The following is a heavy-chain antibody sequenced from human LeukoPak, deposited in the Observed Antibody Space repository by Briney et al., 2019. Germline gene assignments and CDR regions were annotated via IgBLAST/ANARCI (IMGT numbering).Heavy chain of an antibody. CDR1: GYTFTSYY. CDR2: INPSGGST. J-gene: IGHJ4*02. CDR3: ASGSVYSSSWYYPSFDY. Sequence: ASVKVSCKASGYTFTSYYMHWVGQAPGQGLEWMGIINPSGGSTSYAQKFQGRVTMTRDMSTSTVYMELSSLRSEDTAVYYCASGSVYSSSWYYPSFDYWGQGTLVTVSS. D-gene: IGHD6-13*01. V-gene: IGHV1-46*01.